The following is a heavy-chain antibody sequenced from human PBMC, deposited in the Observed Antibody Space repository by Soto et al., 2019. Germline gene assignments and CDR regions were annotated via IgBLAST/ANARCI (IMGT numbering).Heavy chain of an antibody. D-gene: IGHD1-26*01. CDR2: INPNSGDT. J-gene: IGHJ6*02. Sequence: ASVKVSCKASGYTFTGYYVHWVRQAPGQGLEWMGWINPNSGDTYLAQRSQGRVTMNRDTSIGTAYMELRGLTSDDTAEYYCAKGGAIVAAGTRVYLYNAMDVWGQGTTVTVSS. V-gene: IGHV1-2*02. CDR1: GYTFTGYY. CDR3: AKGGAIVAAGTRVYLYNAMDV.